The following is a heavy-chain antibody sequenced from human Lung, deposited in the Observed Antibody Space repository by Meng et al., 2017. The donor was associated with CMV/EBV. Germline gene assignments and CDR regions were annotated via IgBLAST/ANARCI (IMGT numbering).Heavy chain of an antibody. CDR1: GFTFSSYD. CDR2: ISTGGRDL. J-gene: IGHJ4*02. V-gene: IGHV3-21*01. D-gene: IGHD5-12*01. Sequence: SCAASGFTFSSYDMSWVRQAPGKGLEWVSSISTGGRDLYYADSVKGRFTISRDNAKNSLYLQMNSLRAEDTAVYFCARVWGKGSGYDFDLWGQGNXVTVSS. CDR3: ARVWGKGSGYDFDL.